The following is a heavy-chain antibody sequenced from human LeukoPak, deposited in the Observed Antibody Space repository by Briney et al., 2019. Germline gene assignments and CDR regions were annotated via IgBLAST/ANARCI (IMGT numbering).Heavy chain of an antibody. CDR2: LYSDGNT. CDR3: ARGVEPLAANTLAY. Sequence: GGSLRLSCAASGFIFSSYGMHWVRQAPGKGLKWVSVLYSDGNTKYADSVQGRFTISRDNSKNTLYLEMNSLSPDDTAVYYCARGVEPLAANTLAYWGQGTLVTVSS. CDR1: GFIFSSYG. J-gene: IGHJ4*02. V-gene: IGHV3-NL1*01. D-gene: IGHD1-14*01.